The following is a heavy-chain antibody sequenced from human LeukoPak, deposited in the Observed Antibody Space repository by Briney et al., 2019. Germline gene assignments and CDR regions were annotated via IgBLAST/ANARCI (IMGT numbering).Heavy chain of an antibody. CDR1: GGSISSYY. D-gene: IGHD2-15*01. J-gene: IGHJ3*02. Sequence: SETLSLTCTVSGGSISSYYWSWIRQPPGRGLEWIGYIYYSGSTNYNPSLKSRVTISVDTSKNQFSLKLSSVTAADTAVYYCARVLGPGKRNAFDIWGQGTMVTVSS. CDR3: ARVLGPGKRNAFDI. CDR2: IYYSGST. V-gene: IGHV4-59*01.